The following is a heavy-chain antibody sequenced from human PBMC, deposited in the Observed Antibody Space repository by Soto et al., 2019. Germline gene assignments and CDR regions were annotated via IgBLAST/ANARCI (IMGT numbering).Heavy chain of an antibody. CDR3: ARGGGYSSTSYYYYGMDV. D-gene: IGHD5-18*01. Sequence: SETLSLTCTVSGGSISSYYWSWIRQPPGKGLEWIGYIYYSGSTNYNPSLRSRVTISVDTSKNQFSLKLSSVTAADTAVYYCARGGGYSSTSYYYYGMDVWGQGTTVTVSS. V-gene: IGHV4-59*01. J-gene: IGHJ6*02. CDR2: IYYSGST. CDR1: GGSISSYY.